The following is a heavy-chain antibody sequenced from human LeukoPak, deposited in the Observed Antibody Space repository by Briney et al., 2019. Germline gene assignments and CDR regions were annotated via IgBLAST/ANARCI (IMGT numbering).Heavy chain of an antibody. CDR2: IYSSGRT. Sequence: PSETLSLTCTVSGDSISSGSYYWSWIRQPAGEGLEWIGRIYSSGRTHYSPSLKSRVTISVDTSKNQFSLKLSSVTAADTAVYYCARGTIVGATSWFDPWGQGTLATVSS. CDR3: ARGTIVGATSWFDP. V-gene: IGHV4-61*02. J-gene: IGHJ5*02. CDR1: GDSISSGSYY. D-gene: IGHD1-26*01.